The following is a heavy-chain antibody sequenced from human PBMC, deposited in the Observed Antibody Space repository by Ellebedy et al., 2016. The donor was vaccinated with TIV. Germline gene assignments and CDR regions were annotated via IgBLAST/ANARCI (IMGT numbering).Heavy chain of an antibody. CDR3: AREAILVSEEAFPVSMXY. J-gene: IGHJ4*02. CDR2: INPHVGTT. V-gene: IGHV1-46*01. D-gene: IGHD3-3*02. CDR1: GYTFXDYY. Sequence: AASVKVSCKASGYTFXDYYIPSVRHXPGQGLAWMGIINPHVGTTTYSQTFQGRVTMTRDTSTSTVYMELSSLTSEDTAVYYCAREAILVSEEAFPVSMXYWGQGTLVTVSS.